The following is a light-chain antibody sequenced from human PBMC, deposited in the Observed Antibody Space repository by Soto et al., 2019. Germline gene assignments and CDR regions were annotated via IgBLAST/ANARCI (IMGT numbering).Light chain of an antibody. J-gene: IGKJ2*02. CDR2: WAS. Sequence: DIVMTQSPDSLAVSLGERATINCKSSQSILYTSDNKNYLAWYQQKPGQSPTLLIYWASTRESGVPDRFSGSGSGTDFTLTINSLQPEDVAVYYCQQHYSTAPGTFGQGTKVEIK. V-gene: IGKV4-1*01. CDR3: QQHYSTAPGT. CDR1: QSILYTSDNKNY.